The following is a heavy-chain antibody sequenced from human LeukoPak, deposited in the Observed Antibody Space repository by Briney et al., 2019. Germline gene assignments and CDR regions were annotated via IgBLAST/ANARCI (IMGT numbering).Heavy chain of an antibody. CDR1: GFTFSSYA. CDR3: AKLGTSCYVFDY. Sequence: PGGSLRLSCAASGFTFSSYAMSWVRQAPGKGLEWVSAISGSGGSTYYADSVKGRFTISRDNSKNTLYLQVNSLRAEDTAVYYCAKLGTSCYVFDYWGQGTLVTVSS. J-gene: IGHJ4*02. V-gene: IGHV3-23*01. CDR2: ISGSGGST. D-gene: IGHD2-2*01.